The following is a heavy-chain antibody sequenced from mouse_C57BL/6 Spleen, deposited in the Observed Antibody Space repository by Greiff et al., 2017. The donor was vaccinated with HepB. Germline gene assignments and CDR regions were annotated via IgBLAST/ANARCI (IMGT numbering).Heavy chain of an antibody. J-gene: IGHJ3*01. Sequence: HLVESGGGLVKPGGSLKLSCAASGFTFSDYGMHWVRQAPEKGLEWVAYISSGSSTIYYADTVKGRFTISRDNAKNTLFLQMTSLRSEDTAMYYCASYYPLFAYWGQGTLVTVSA. CDR1: GFTFSDYG. V-gene: IGHV5-17*01. CDR2: ISSGSSTI. D-gene: IGHD2-1*01. CDR3: ASYYPLFAY.